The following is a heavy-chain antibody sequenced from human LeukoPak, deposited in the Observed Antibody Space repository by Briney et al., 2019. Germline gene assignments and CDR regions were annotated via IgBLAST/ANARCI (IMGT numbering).Heavy chain of an antibody. Sequence: PGGSLRLSCAASGFTVSSNYMSWVRQAPGKGLEWVSVIYSGGSTYYADSAKGRFTISRDNSKNTLYLQMNSLRAEDTAVYYCARVFGGSGWYDAFDIWGQGTMVTVSS. V-gene: IGHV3-66*01. CDR3: ARVFGGSGWYDAFDI. D-gene: IGHD6-19*01. CDR2: IYSGGST. CDR1: GFTVSSNY. J-gene: IGHJ3*02.